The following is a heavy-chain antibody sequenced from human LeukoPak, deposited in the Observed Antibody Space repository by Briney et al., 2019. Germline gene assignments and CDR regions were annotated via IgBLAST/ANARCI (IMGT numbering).Heavy chain of an antibody. Sequence: GGSLRLSCAASGFTFSSSWMHWVRQAPGKGPVWVSRMDGDGNNIDYADSVKGRFIISRDNAKNTLYLQMYSLRAEDTAVYYCARNPRTDFASWGQGTLVTVSS. J-gene: IGHJ4*02. CDR2: MDGDGNNI. CDR3: ARNPRTDFAS. V-gene: IGHV3-74*01. CDR1: GFTFSSSW. D-gene: IGHD4-17*01.